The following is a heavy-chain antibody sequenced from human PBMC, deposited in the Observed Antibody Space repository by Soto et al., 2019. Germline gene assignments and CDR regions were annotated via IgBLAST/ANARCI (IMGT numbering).Heavy chain of an antibody. V-gene: IGHV4-61*01. D-gene: IGHD2-15*01. CDR3: AREAWVDCSGGSCYLGGDWFDP. CDR2: IYYSGST. J-gene: IGHJ5*02. Sequence: SETLSLTCTVSGGSVSSGSYYWSWIRQPPGKGLEWIGYIYYSGSTNYNPSLKSRVTISVDTSKNQFSLKLSSVTAADTAVYYCAREAWVDCSGGSCYLGGDWFDPWGQGVLVTVS. CDR1: GGSVSSGSYY.